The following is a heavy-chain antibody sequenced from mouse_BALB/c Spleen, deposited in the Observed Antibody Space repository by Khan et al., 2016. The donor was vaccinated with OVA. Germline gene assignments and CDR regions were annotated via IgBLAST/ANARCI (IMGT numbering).Heavy chain of an antibody. CDR3: ARDYYYGTGYFDV. D-gene: IGHD1-1*01. CDR2: ISSGGSN. V-gene: IGHV5-6-5*01. CDR1: GFTFSSYA. J-gene: IGHJ1*01. Sequence: EVELVESGGGLVKPGGSLKLSCAASGFTFSSYAMSWVRQTPEKRLEWVASISSGGSNYYPDSVKGRFTIPRDNARNILYLQMSSLRSEDTAMYYCARDYYYGTGYFDVWGAGTTVTVSS.